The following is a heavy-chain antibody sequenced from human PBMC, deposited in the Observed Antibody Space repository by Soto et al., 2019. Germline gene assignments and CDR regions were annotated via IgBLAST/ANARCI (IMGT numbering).Heavy chain of an antibody. D-gene: IGHD4-4*01. Sequence: EVQLVESGGGLVQPGGSLRLSCAASGFTNSNKFMSWVRQAPGKGLEWVSIIYNNDGTNYADSVKGRFTISRDKSENTLYLQMNSLRVEDTAVYYCARDGDVYRRDAFDVWGQGTTVTVSS. CDR2: IYNNDGT. CDR1: GFTNSNKF. J-gene: IGHJ3*01. CDR3: ARDGDVYRRDAFDV. V-gene: IGHV3-66*01.